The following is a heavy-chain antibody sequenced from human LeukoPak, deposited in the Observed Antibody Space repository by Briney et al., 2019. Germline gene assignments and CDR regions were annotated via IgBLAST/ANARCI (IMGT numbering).Heavy chain of an antibody. V-gene: IGHV4-39*01. J-gene: IGHJ5*02. D-gene: IGHD5-12*01. CDR2: IYYSGST. CDR1: GGSISSSSYY. CDR3: ARQGARIVENWFDP. Sequence: PSETLSLTCTVSGGSISSSSYYWGWIRQPPGKGLEWIGRIYYSGSTYYNPSLKSRVTISVDTSKNQFSLKLSSVTAADTAVYYCARQGARIVENWFDPWGQGTLVTVSS.